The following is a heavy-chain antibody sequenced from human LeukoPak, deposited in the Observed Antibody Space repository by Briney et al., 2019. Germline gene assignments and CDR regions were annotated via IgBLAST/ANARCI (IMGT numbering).Heavy chain of an antibody. J-gene: IGHJ5*02. CDR3: SKNNWFDP. CDR1: GGSFSDYF. V-gene: IGHV4-34*01. Sequence: SETLSLTCAIYGGSFSDYFWSWIRQSPGKGLEWIGEIHHGAGTKYSPSLKSRVTISADSPKNQFYLKLTSVTAADTAVYYCSKNNWFDPWGQGTLVTVSS. CDR2: IHHGAGT.